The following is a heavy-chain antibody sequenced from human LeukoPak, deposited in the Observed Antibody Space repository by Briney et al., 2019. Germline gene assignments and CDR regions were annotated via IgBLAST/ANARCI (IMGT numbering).Heavy chain of an antibody. Sequence: GGSLRLSCAAAGFTFSAYYMSWVRQAPGKGLEWVANIKQDGSAKYYVDSVKGRFTISRDNAKNSMYLQMNSLRAEDTAVYYCARGGDDDFDLGDYWGQGTLVTVSS. D-gene: IGHD4-17*01. V-gene: IGHV3-7*01. CDR2: IKQDGSAK. J-gene: IGHJ4*02. CDR3: ARGGDDDFDLGDY. CDR1: GFTFSAYY.